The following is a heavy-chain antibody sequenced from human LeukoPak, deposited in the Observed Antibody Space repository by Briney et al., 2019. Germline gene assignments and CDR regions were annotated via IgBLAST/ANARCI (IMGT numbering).Heavy chain of an antibody. J-gene: IGHJ4*02. CDR1: GFTFSSYG. CDR3: ASAATMMIVLRAGVDY. D-gene: IGHD3-22*01. Sequence: PGGSLRLSCAASGFTFSSYGMHWVRQAPGKGLEWVAFIRYDGSNKYYADSVKGRFTISRDNSKNTLYLQMNSLRVEDTAVYYCASAATMMIVLRAGVDYWGQGTLVTVSS. V-gene: IGHV3-30*02. CDR2: IRYDGSNK.